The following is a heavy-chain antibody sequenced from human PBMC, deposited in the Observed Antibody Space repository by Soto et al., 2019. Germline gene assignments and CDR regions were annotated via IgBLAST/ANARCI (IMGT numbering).Heavy chain of an antibody. J-gene: IGHJ6*02. CDR2: IIPTFGTG. Sequence: QVLLVQSGPEVKKPGSSVKVSCKASGGTFNNYAINWVRQAPGKGLEWMGGIIPTFGTGNHAQKFQGRVRIAADESTTPADMELNSLRSEDTAIYYCASFDGTLVRGGRSSPYVMDVWGQGTTVIVSS. CDR3: ASFDGTLVRGGRSSPYVMDV. V-gene: IGHV1-69*01. D-gene: IGHD3-10*01. CDR1: GGTFNNYA.